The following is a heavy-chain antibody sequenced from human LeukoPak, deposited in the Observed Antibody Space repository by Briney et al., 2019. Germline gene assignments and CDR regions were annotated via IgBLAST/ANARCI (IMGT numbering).Heavy chain of an antibody. CDR1: GGSISSSGYS. CDR2: IYYSGST. CDR3: AREETSVTTTAFDI. D-gene: IGHD4-17*01. Sequence: SETLSLTCTVSGGSISSSGYSWSWIRQPPGKGLEWIGYIYYSGSTYSNPSLKSRVSISVDTSKNQFSLKLSSVTAADTAVYYCAREETSVTTTAFDIWGQGTMVTVSS. V-gene: IGHV4-30-4*07. J-gene: IGHJ3*02.